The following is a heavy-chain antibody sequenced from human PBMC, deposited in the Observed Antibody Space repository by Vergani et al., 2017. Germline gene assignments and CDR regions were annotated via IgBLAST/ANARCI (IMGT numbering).Heavy chain of an antibody. J-gene: IGHJ4*02. Sequence: EVQLLESGGGLVQPGGSLRLSCAASGFTFSSYAMSWVRQAPGKGLEWVSTISSSGGSTYYADSVKGRFTISRDNSKNTLYLQMNSLRAEDTAVYFCAKRPDAGIDSWGQGTLVTVSS. CDR1: GFTFSSYA. CDR2: ISSSGGST. V-gene: IGHV3-23*01. CDR3: AKRPDAGIDS. D-gene: IGHD5-24*01.